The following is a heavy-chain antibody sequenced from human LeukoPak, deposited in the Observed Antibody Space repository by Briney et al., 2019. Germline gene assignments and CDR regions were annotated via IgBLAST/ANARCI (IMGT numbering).Heavy chain of an antibody. J-gene: IGHJ4*02. CDR3: ARAKPGFSFDY. Sequence: GRSLRLSCAASGFTFSSYAMHWVRQAPGKGLEWVAVISYDGSNKYYADSVKGRFTISRDNSKNTLYLQMNSLRAEDTAVYYGARAKPGFSFDYWGQGTLVTVSS. CDR1: GFTFSSYA. D-gene: IGHD3-3*01. CDR2: ISYDGSNK. V-gene: IGHV3-30-3*01.